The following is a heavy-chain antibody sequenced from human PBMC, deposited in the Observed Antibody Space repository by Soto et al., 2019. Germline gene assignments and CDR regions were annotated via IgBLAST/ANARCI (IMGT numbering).Heavy chain of an antibody. V-gene: IGHV1-18*01. Sequence: QVLLVQSGTEVKKPGASVKVSCKTSGYMFTSYGITWVRQAPGQGLEWMGWINGYSGHTDYTQKFQGRVTLTTDTYTGTAYMELRSLTFDDTAVYFCARGLGCAAYADYCYFAYWGQGTLLIVSS. D-gene: IGHD4-17*01. CDR3: ARGLGCAAYADYCYFAY. J-gene: IGHJ4*02. CDR2: INGYSGHT. CDR1: GYMFTSYG.